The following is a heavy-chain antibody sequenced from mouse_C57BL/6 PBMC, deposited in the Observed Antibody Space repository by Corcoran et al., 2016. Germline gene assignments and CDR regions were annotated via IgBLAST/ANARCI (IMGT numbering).Heavy chain of an antibody. CDR2: INPNNGGT. J-gene: IGHJ2*01. Sequence: EVQLQQSGPELVKPGASVKISCKASGYTFTDYYMNWVKQSHGKSLEWIGDINPNNGGTSYNQKFKGKATLTVDKSSSTAYMELRSLTSEDSAVYYCARRTGTGWGQGTTLTVSS. CDR3: ARRTGTG. CDR1: GYTFTDYY. D-gene: IGHD4-1*01. V-gene: IGHV1-26*01.